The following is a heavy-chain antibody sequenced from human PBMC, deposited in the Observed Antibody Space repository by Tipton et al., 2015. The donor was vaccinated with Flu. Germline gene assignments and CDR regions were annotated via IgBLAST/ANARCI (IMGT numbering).Heavy chain of an antibody. J-gene: IGHJ3*02. CDR1: GGSISSGSYY. D-gene: IGHD3-22*01. V-gene: IGHV4-61*02. Sequence: LRLSCTVSGGSISSGSYYWSWIRRPAGKGLKWIGRIYTSGSTNYNPSLKSRVTISVDTSKNQFSLKLSSVTAADTAVYYCAREGFDSSGYRAGDAFDIWGQGTMVTVSS. CDR3: AREGFDSSGYRAGDAFDI. CDR2: IYTSGST.